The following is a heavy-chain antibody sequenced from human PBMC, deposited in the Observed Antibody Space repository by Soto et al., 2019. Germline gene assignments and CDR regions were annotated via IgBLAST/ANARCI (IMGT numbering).Heavy chain of an antibody. D-gene: IGHD2-2*01. J-gene: IGHJ3*02. V-gene: IGHV3-11*01. CDR3: ARRKVVVVPAAMLSDAFDI. CDR1: GFTFSDYY. Sequence: QVQLVESGGGLVKPGGSLRLSCAASGFTFSDYYMSWIRQAPGKGLEWGSYISSSGSTIYYADSVKGRFTISRDNAKNSLYLQMNSLRAEDTAVYYCARRKVVVVPAAMLSDAFDIWGQGTMVTVSS. CDR2: ISSSGSTI.